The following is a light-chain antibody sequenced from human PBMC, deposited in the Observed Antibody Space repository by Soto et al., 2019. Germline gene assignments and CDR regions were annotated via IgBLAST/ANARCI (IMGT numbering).Light chain of an antibody. CDR3: LQVYSFPRT. CDR1: QDIGRR. J-gene: IGKJ1*01. Sequence: DIQMTQSPSSVSASIGDGVTITCRASQDIGRRLAWFQQKPGKAPKYLIQAASSLQGGVPSTFSGSGSGTDFTLTINTLHPEDFATYYCLQVYSFPRTFGQGTKV. CDR2: AAS. V-gene: IGKV1-12*01.